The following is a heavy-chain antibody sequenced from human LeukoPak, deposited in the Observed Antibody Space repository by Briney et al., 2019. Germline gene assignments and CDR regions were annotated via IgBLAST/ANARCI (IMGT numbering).Heavy chain of an antibody. CDR2: TSSDLNVK. J-gene: IGHJ4*02. CDR1: GFTFRNYV. D-gene: IGHD3-10*01. V-gene: IGHV3-30-3*01. CDR3: AREGYYGSGSPPSLYFDY. Sequence: GGSLRLSCAASGFTFRNYVIHWVRQAPGKGLEWVAVTSSDLNVKLYADSVKGRFTISRDNSRSTLYLQMNSLRPEDMAIYYCAREGYYGSGSPPSLYFDYWGQGTLVTVSS.